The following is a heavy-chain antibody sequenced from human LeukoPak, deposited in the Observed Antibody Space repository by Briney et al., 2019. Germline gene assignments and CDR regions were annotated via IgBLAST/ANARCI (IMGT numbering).Heavy chain of an antibody. J-gene: IGHJ3*02. D-gene: IGHD2-2*02. Sequence: GGSLRLSCAASGFSFSSYWMSWVRQAPGKGLEWVANIKPDGSEKYYVDSVKGRFTISRDNAKNSLYLQMNSLRAEDTAVYYCARDSETPRNCISTSCYMAHAFDIWGQGTMVTVSS. CDR1: GFSFSSYW. V-gene: IGHV3-7*01. CDR2: IKPDGSEK. CDR3: ARDSETPRNCISTSCYMAHAFDI.